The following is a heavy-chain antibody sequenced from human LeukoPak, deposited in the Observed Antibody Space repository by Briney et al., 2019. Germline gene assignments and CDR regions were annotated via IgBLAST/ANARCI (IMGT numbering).Heavy chain of an antibody. CDR2: IYSSGST. D-gene: IGHD3-10*01. V-gene: IGHV4-39*02. CDR3: SRGLVGSYFDY. CDR1: GGSIGSSSYY. Sequence: SETLSLTCTVSGGSIGSSSYYWGWIRQPPGKGLEWIGTIYSSGSTYYNPSLASRVTISVDTSKDHFSLKLSSVTAADTAVYYCSRGLVGSYFDYWGQGTLVTVSS. J-gene: IGHJ4*02.